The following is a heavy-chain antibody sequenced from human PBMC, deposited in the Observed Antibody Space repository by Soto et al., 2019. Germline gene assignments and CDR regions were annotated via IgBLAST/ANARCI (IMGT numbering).Heavy chain of an antibody. J-gene: IGHJ6*02. CDR2: ISAYNGNT. D-gene: IGHD5-12*01. Sequence: ASVKVSCKASGYTFTSYGISWVRQAPGQGLEWMGWISAYNGNTNYAQKLQGRVTMTTDTSTSTAYMELRSLRSDDTVVYYCARDNGYSGYEKNYYYGMDVWGQGTTVTVSS. CDR3: ARDNGYSGYEKNYYYGMDV. CDR1: GYTFTSYG. V-gene: IGHV1-18*04.